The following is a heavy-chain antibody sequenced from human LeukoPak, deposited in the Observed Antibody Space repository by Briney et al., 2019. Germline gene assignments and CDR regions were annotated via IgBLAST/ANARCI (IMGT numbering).Heavy chain of an antibody. CDR2: ISSSSSYI. V-gene: IGHV3-21*01. Sequence: GGSLRLSCAASGFTFSSYAMHWVRQAPGKGLEWVSSISSSSSYIYYADSVKGRFTISRDNAKNSLYLQMNSLRAEDTAVYYCAREGPYSYGPGDAFDIWGQGTMVTVSS. CDR3: AREGPYSYGPGDAFDI. CDR1: GFTFSSYA. D-gene: IGHD5-18*01. J-gene: IGHJ3*02.